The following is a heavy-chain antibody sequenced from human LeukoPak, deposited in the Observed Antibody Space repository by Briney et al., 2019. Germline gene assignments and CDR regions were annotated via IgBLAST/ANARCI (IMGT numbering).Heavy chain of an antibody. CDR3: AREGGYTSYYFDY. Sequence: PSETLSLTCTVSGGSINSETYYWSWIRQPAGKSLEWIGRVYASGSTNSNPSLKSRVTISLDTSKNQFSLELSSVTAADTAVYYCAREGGYTSYYFDYWGQGTLVTVSS. V-gene: IGHV4-61*02. CDR2: VYASGST. J-gene: IGHJ4*02. D-gene: IGHD5-12*01. CDR1: GGSINSETYY.